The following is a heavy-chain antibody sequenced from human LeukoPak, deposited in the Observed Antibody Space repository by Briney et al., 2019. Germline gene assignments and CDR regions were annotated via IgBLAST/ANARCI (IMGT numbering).Heavy chain of an antibody. CDR3: ASPLKYQLLSYAFDI. Sequence: PGGSLRLSCAASGFTFSSYSMNWGRQAPGKGLEWVSSISSSSSYIYYADSVKGRFTISRDNAKNSLYLQMNSLRAEDTAVYYCASPLKYQLLSYAFDIWGQGTMVTVSS. J-gene: IGHJ3*02. CDR2: ISSSSSYI. D-gene: IGHD2-2*01. V-gene: IGHV3-21*01. CDR1: GFTFSSYS.